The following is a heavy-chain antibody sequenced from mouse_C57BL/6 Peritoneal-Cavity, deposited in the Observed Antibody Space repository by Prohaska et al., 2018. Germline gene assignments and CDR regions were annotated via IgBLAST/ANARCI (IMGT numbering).Heavy chain of an antibody. J-gene: IGHJ2*01. CDR3: ARRDPFDY. V-gene: IGHV1-26*01. D-gene: IGHD3-3*01. Sequence: YMGKATLTVDKSSSTAYMELRSLTSEDSAVYYCARRDPFDYWGQGTTLTVTS.